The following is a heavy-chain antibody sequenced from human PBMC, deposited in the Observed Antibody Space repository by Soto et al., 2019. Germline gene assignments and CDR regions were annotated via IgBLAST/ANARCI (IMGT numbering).Heavy chain of an antibody. Sequence: VQLVESGGGVVQPGGSLRLSCTTSGFTFNTYGMHWVRQAPGKGLEWVARIKSETDGGTTDYAAPVEGRFTISRDDSKNTLNLQMNSLKTEDTAVYYCVTYDFIWGSYRVRWAYWGQGTLVTVSS. V-gene: IGHV3-15*01. CDR1: GFTFNTYG. CDR3: VTYDFIWGSYRVRWAY. J-gene: IGHJ4*02. CDR2: IKSETDGGTT. D-gene: IGHD3-16*02.